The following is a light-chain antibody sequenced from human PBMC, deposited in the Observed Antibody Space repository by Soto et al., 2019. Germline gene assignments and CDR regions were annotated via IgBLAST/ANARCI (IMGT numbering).Light chain of an antibody. CDR1: QSVSSSY. Sequence: EIVLTQSPGTLSLSPGERATLSCRASQSVSSSYLAWYQQKPGQAPRLLIYGASSRATGIPDRFSGSGSGTDFTLTISRLEPEDFAVYYCQQYGSSPRMYTSGQGTKVDIK. V-gene: IGKV3-20*01. CDR3: QQYGSSPRMYT. J-gene: IGKJ2*01. CDR2: GAS.